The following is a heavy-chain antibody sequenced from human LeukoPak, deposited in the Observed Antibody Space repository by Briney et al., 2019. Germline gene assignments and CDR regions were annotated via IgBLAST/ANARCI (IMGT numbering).Heavy chain of an antibody. CDR2: IHHSGSS. Sequence: SETLSLTCTVSGGSIAISSHHWEWIRQPPGRGLEWIGSIHHSGSSYYNPSLKSRVTISVDASKNQFSLKLSSVTAADTAMHYCARYYDGSGSPRFDPWGQGTLVTVSS. CDR3: ARYYDGSGSPRFDP. V-gene: IGHV4-39*07. D-gene: IGHD3-22*01. CDR1: GGSIAISSHH. J-gene: IGHJ5*02.